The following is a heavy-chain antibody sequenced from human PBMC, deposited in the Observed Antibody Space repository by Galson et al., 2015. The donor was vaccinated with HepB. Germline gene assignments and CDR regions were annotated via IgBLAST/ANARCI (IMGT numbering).Heavy chain of an antibody. D-gene: IGHD1-26*01. CDR3: ARDRGGGGSYEGYYYGMDV. CDR2: IYSGGST. Sequence: PLRLSCAASGFTVSSHYMSWVRQAPGKGLEWVSVIYSGGSTYYADSVKGRFTISRDNSKNTLYLQMNSLRAEDTAVYYCARDRGGGGSYEGYYYGMDVWGQGTTVTVSS. J-gene: IGHJ6*02. V-gene: IGHV3-66*01. CDR1: GFTVSSHY.